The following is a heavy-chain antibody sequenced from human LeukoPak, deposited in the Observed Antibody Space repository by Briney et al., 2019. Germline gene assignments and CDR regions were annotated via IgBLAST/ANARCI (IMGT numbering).Heavy chain of an antibody. V-gene: IGHV4-39*01. D-gene: IGHD3-22*01. CDR2: IYYSGST. CDR1: GASISSSYY. CDR3: TRLIYDSSGYFYYFDS. Sequence: SETLSLTCTVSGASISSSYYWGWIRQTPRTGLEWIGSIYYSGSTYYNPSLRSRVTISVDTSKNQFSLKLTSVTAADTAVFHCTRLIYDSSGYFYYFDSWGQGTLVTVSS. J-gene: IGHJ4*02.